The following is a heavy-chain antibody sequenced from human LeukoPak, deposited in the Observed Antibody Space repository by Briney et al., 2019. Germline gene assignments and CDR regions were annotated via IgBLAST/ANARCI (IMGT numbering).Heavy chain of an antibody. CDR1: GYIFTGYY. CDR2: INPNSGGT. Sequence: ASVKVSCKASGYIFTGYYMHWVRQAPGQGLEWMGWINPNSGGTNSAQKFQGRVTMTRDTSISTAYMELSRLTSDDTAVYYCARLGYCSSTSCYHYYYYYGMDVWGQGTTVTVSS. V-gene: IGHV1-2*02. D-gene: IGHD2-2*01. J-gene: IGHJ6*02. CDR3: ARLGYCSSTSCYHYYYYYGMDV.